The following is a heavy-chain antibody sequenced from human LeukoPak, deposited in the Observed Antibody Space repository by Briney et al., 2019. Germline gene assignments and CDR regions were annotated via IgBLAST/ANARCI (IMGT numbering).Heavy chain of an antibody. J-gene: IGHJ4*02. Sequence: GGSLRLSCAASGFTFSSYAMSWVRQAPGKGPEWVSGISGSSGDSDYADSVKGRFTISRDNSKNTLYLHMTSLRAEDTAIYYCATHMTTVTTSLDYWGQGTLVAVSS. V-gene: IGHV3-23*01. CDR3: ATHMTTVTTSLDY. D-gene: IGHD4-17*01. CDR2: ISGSSGDS. CDR1: GFTFSSYA.